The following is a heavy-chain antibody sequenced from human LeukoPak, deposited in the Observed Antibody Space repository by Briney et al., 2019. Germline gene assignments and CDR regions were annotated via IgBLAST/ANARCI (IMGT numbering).Heavy chain of an antibody. CDR1: GFTFSSYW. CDR3: ARGFSYYYYYMDV. CDR2: IRQDGSEK. V-gene: IGHV3-7*04. Sequence: PGGSLRLSCAAPGFTFSSYWMSWVRQAPGKGLEWVANIRQDGSEKYYVDSVKGRFTISRDNAKNSLYLQMNSLRAEVTAVYYCARGFSYYYYYMDVWGKGTTVTVS. J-gene: IGHJ6*03.